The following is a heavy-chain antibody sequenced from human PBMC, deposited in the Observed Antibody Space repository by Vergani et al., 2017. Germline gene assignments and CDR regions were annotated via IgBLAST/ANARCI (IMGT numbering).Heavy chain of an antibody. CDR3: ARDKDYDFWSGYVYYFDY. CDR2: IYTSGST. Sequence: QVQLQESGPGLVKPSETLSLTCTVSGGSISSYYWSWIRQPAGKGLEWIGRIYTSGSTYYNPSLKSRVTMSVDTSKNQFSLKLSSVTAADTAVYYCARDKDYDFWSGYVYYFDYWGQGTLVTVSS. CDR1: GGSISSYY. V-gene: IGHV4-4*07. J-gene: IGHJ4*02. D-gene: IGHD3-3*01.